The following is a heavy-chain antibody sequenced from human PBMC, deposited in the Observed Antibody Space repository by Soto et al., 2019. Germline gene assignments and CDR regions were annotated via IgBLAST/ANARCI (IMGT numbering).Heavy chain of an antibody. Sequence: ASVKVSCKAYGYTFTRYNVHWVRQAPGQGLEWMAIINPSGGTTYYVQKFEGRVTLTTDTSTSTVYMELSSLRSDDTAVYYCARVRGSGSEYFFDYWGQGTLVTVSS. CDR3: ARVRGSGSEYFFDY. D-gene: IGHD2-15*01. CDR2: INPSGGTT. CDR1: GYTFTRYN. V-gene: IGHV1-46*01. J-gene: IGHJ4*02.